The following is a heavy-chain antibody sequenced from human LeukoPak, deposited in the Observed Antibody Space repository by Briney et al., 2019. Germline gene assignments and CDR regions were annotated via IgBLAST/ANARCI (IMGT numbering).Heavy chain of an antibody. CDR2: MYHSGST. J-gene: IGHJ4*02. Sequence: ASETLSLTCTVSGYSISSGYYWGWIRQPPGKGLEWIGNMYHSGSTYYNPSLKSRVTISVDTSKHQFSLKLRSVTAADTAVYYCARVTVGYFDYWGQGTLVTVSS. CDR1: GYSISSGYY. CDR3: ARVTVGYFDY. D-gene: IGHD4-17*01. V-gene: IGHV4-38-2*02.